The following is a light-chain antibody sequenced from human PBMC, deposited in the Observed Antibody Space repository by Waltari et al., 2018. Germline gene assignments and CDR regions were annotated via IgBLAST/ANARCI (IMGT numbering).Light chain of an antibody. CDR1: QYIVSN. Sequence: ETVMTQSPATLSMSPGETATLSCRASQYIVSNLAWYQQRPGQAPRLLIYGASSRATGVPARFSGSWSGTHFTLTISSLQSEDFAVYFCLQYGDWPPWTFGQGTKVEFE. CDR3: LQYGDWPPWT. V-gene: IGKV3-15*01. J-gene: IGKJ1*01. CDR2: GAS.